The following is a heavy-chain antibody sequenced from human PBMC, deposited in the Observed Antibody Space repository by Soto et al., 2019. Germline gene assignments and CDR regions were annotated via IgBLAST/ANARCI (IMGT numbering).Heavy chain of an antibody. CDR3: ARDVGYHYDGSPSGQFDF. J-gene: IGHJ4*02. Sequence: SETLSLTCVVSGNPISTTNWWSWVRQSPGKGLEWIGEIYHSGSTNYNPSLKSRVTISVDKSKNQFSLKLSSVTAADTAVYYCARDVGYHYDGSPSGQFDFWGQGTLVTVS. D-gene: IGHD3-22*01. V-gene: IGHV4-4*02. CDR2: IYHSGST. CDR1: GNPISTTNW.